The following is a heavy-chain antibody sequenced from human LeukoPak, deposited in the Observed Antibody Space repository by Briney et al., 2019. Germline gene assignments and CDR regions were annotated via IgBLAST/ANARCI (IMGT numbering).Heavy chain of an antibody. CDR3: ASCSTSCQYSYYYYYGMDV. CDR1: GYTFTSYG. Sequence: ASVKVSCKASGYTFTSYGISWVRRAPGQGLEWMGWISAYNGNTNYTQKLQGRVTMTTDTSTSTAYMELRSLRSDDTAVYYCASCSTSCQYSYYYYYGMDVWGQGTTVTVSS. J-gene: IGHJ6*02. V-gene: IGHV1-18*01. D-gene: IGHD2-2*01. CDR2: ISAYNGNT.